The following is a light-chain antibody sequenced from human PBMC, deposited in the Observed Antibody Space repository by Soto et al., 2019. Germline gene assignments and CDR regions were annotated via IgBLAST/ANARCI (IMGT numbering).Light chain of an antibody. J-gene: IGKJ5*01. V-gene: IGKV3-11*01. CDR1: QSVSKY. CDR2: DAS. CDR3: QQRGDWPLT. Sequence: EIVLTQSPATLSLSPGERATLSCRASQSVSKYLAWYQQKPGQAPRLLIYDASNRATGITARFSGSGSGTDFTLTISSPEPEDFAVYYCQQRGDWPLTFGQGTRLEIK.